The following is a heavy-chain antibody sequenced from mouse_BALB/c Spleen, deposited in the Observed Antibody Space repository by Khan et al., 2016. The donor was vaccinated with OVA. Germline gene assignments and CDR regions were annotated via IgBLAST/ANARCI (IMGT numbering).Heavy chain of an antibody. Sequence: VQLKQSGAELVRPGALVKLSCKASGFNIKDYYMHWVKQRPEQGLEWIGWIDPVNGNTIYDPKFQGKASITADISSNTAYLQLSSLTSEDTAVYYCAKWGTYTSCGNYEGYWGQGTTLTVSS. CDR3: AKWGTYTSCGNYEGY. CDR1: GFNIKDYY. V-gene: IGHV14-1*02. CDR2: IDPVNGNT. D-gene: IGHD2-10*01. J-gene: IGHJ2*01.